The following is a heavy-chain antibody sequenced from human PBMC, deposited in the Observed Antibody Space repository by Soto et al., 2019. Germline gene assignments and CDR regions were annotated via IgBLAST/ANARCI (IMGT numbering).Heavy chain of an antibody. J-gene: IGHJ2*01. D-gene: IGHD6-6*01. CDR3: AKDISPSIAAPRTNWYFDL. CDR1: GFSFTTYA. Sequence: EVQLLESGGGPVQTGGSLRLSCAASGFSFTTYAMSWVRQAPGKGLEWVSGISWNSGSIGYADSVKGRFTISRDNAKNSLYLQMNSLRAEDTALYYCAKDISPSIAAPRTNWYFDLWGRGTLVTVSS. CDR2: ISWNSGSI. V-gene: IGHV3-9*01.